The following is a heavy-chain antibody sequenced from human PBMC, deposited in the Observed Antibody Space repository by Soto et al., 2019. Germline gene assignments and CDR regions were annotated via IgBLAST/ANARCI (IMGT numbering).Heavy chain of an antibody. D-gene: IGHD6-19*01. V-gene: IGHV4-4*02. J-gene: IGHJ6*02. CDR1: GGSISSSNW. Sequence: SETLSLTCAVSGGSISSSNWWSWVRQPPGKGLEWIGEIYHSGSTNYNPSLKSRVTISVDKSKNQFSLKLSSVTAADTAVYYCARVSNSSGWFPYYYYGMDVWGQGTTVTVS. CDR3: ARVSNSSGWFPYYYYGMDV. CDR2: IYHSGST.